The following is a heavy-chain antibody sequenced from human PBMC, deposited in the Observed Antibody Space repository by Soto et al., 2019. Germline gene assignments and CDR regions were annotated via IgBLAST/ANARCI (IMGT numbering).Heavy chain of an antibody. Sequence: NPSETLSLTCTVSGGSVSSGSDYWSWIRQPPGKGLEWIGYIYYSGSTNYNPSLKSRVTISVDTSKNQFSLKLSSVTAADTAVYYCARDVLWFGDRGCFDPWGQGTLVTVSS. CDR3: ARDVLWFGDRGCFDP. D-gene: IGHD3-10*01. CDR1: GGSVSSGSDY. CDR2: IYYSGST. V-gene: IGHV4-61*01. J-gene: IGHJ5*02.